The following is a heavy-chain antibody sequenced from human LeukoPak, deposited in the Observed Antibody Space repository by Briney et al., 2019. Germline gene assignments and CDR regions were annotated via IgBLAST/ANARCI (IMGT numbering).Heavy chain of an antibody. V-gene: IGHV3-48*03. CDR3: ARSVTTVSARWFDP. CDR2: ISSSGSTI. Sequence: PGGSLRLSCAASGFTFSSYEMNWVRQAPGKGLEWVSYISSSGSTIYYADPVKGRFTISRDNAKNSLYLQMNSLRAEDMAVYYCARSVTTVSARWFDPWGQGTLVTVSS. CDR1: GFTFSSYE. J-gene: IGHJ5*02. D-gene: IGHD4-17*01.